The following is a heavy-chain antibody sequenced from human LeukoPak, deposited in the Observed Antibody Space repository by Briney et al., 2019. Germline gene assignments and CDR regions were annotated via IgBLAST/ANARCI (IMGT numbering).Heavy chain of an antibody. D-gene: IGHD2-15*01. CDR1: GGTFSSYA. CDR3: ARLVVAATEDAFDI. J-gene: IGHJ3*02. CDR2: IIPILGIA. Sequence: SVKVSCKASGGTFSSYAISWVRQAPGQGLEWMGRIIPILGIANYAQKFQGRVTITADKSTSTAYMELSSLRSEDTAVYYCARLVVAATEDAFDIWGRGTMVTVSS. V-gene: IGHV1-69*04.